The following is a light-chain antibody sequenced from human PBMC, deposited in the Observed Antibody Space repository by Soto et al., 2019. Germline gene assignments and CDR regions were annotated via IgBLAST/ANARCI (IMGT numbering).Light chain of an antibody. CDR1: QSVTNSY. J-gene: IGKJ1*01. Sequence: EIVFTQSPGTLSLSPGERATLSCRASQSVTNSYLAWYQPKRGQAPRLLIYGASFRATGIPARLSGGGSGTDFTITISRLEPEDSAVYYCQQYGSSGTFGQGTKVDIK. CDR3: QQYGSSGT. V-gene: IGKV3-20*01. CDR2: GAS.